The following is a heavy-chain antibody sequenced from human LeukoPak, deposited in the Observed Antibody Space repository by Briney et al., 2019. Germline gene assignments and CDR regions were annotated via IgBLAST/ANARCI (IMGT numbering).Heavy chain of an antibody. CDR3: ANCYDSSGFFAY. Sequence: GASVKVSCKGSGYTFTKYAISWVRQAPGQGLEYMGWIDTNTGNPTYAQGFTGRFVFSLDTSVSTAYLQICSLKEEDSAIYFCANCYDSSGFFAYWGQGTLVTVSS. J-gene: IGHJ4*02. CDR1: GYTFTKYA. CDR2: IDTNTGNP. V-gene: IGHV7-4-1*01. D-gene: IGHD3-22*01.